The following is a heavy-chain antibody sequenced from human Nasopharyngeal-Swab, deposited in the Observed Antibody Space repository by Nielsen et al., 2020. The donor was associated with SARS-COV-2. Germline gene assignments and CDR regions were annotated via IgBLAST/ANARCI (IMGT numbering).Heavy chain of an antibody. J-gene: IGHJ3*02. CDR1: GGSISSYY. CDR3: ARGWDDAFDI. Sequence: SETLSLTCTVSGGSISSYYWSWIRQPPGKGLEWIGYIYYSGSTNYNPSLKSRVTISVDTSKNQFSLKLSSVTAADTAVYYCARGWDDAFDIWGQGTMATVSS. V-gene: IGHV4-59*01. D-gene: IGHD1-26*01. CDR2: IYYSGST.